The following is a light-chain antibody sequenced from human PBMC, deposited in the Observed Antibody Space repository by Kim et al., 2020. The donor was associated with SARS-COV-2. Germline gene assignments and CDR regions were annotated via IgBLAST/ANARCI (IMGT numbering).Light chain of an antibody. V-gene: IGKV3-15*01. CDR2: GAS. CDR3: QQYNAWPPGNT. CDR1: ESIGNY. J-gene: IGKJ2*01. Sequence: EIVMTQSPATLSVSPGERATLSCRASESIGNYLSWYQQKPGQAPSLLIYGASTRATAVPARFTGSGSGTEFTLTISSLQSEDFAVYYCQQYNAWPPGNTFGQGTKLEIK.